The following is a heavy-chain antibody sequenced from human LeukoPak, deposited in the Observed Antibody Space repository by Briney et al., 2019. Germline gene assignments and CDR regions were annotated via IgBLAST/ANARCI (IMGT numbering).Heavy chain of an antibody. J-gene: IGHJ6*04. V-gene: IGHV4-4*07. Sequence: SETLSLTCSVSGDSITGYFWTWIRQPAGRGLEWIGRIYATGGSNYNPSLQSRVTMSVDTAKNQFSLSLNSVTAADTAVYFCAREGQVDRPLDVWGKGTTVTIFS. CDR3: AREGQVDRPLDV. CDR1: GDSITGYF. D-gene: IGHD2-15*01. CDR2: IYATGGS.